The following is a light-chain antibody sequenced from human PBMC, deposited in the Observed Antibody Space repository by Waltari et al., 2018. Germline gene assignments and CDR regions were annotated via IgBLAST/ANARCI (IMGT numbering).Light chain of an antibody. Sequence: EIVLTQSPGPLSLSPGERATLACRASQSVSRTLAWYQQKPCQPPRLLIYDASTRATGIPDRFSGSGSGTDFSLTISRLEPEDFAVYYCQKYGTLPATFGQGTKVEIK. CDR1: QSVSRT. J-gene: IGKJ1*01. V-gene: IGKV3-20*01. CDR2: DAS. CDR3: QKYGTLPAT.